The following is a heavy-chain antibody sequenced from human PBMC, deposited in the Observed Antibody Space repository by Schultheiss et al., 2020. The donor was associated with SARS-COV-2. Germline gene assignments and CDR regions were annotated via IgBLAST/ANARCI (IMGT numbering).Heavy chain of an antibody. Sequence: ASVKVSCKASGYTFTSYGISWVRQAPGQGLEWMGWISAYNGNTNYAQKFQGRVTIAADESTSTTYMELSSLRSEDTAVYYCASGWSGTEGGAFDIWGQGTMVTVSS. J-gene: IGHJ3*02. CDR2: ISAYNGNT. CDR3: ASGWSGTEGGAFDI. D-gene: IGHD3-3*01. V-gene: IGHV1-18*01. CDR1: GYTFTSYG.